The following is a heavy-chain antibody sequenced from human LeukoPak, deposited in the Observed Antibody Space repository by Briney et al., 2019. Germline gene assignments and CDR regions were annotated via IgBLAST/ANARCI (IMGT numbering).Heavy chain of an antibody. Sequence: PSETLSLTCTVSGGSISSNSYYWGWIRQPPGKGLEWIGYIYYSGSTNYNPSLKSRVTISVDTPKNQFSLNLSSVTAADTAVYYCAREITPMTTVTPYFDYWGQGTLVTVSS. CDR3: AREITPMTTVTPYFDY. CDR2: IYYSGST. J-gene: IGHJ4*02. V-gene: IGHV4-61*01. CDR1: GGSISSNSYY. D-gene: IGHD4-17*01.